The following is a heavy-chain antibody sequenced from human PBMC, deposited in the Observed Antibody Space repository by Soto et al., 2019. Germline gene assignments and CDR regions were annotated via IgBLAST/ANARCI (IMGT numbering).Heavy chain of an antibody. CDR2: ISYDGSNK. Sequence: PGGSLRLSCAASGFTFSSYGMHWVRQAPGKGLEWVAVISYDGSNKYYADSVKGRFTISRDNSKNTLYLQMNSLRAEDTAVYYCEKDSSRYWGYYGMDVCGQGPTVTVYS. J-gene: IGHJ6*02. D-gene: IGHD3-22*01. CDR1: GFTFSSYG. CDR3: EKDSSRYWGYYGMDV. V-gene: IGHV3-30*18.